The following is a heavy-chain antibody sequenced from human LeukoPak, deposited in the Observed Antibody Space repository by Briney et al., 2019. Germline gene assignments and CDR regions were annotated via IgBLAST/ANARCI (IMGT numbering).Heavy chain of an antibody. J-gene: IGHJ4*02. Sequence: GGSLRLSCAASGFTFNTYAMSWVRQAPGKGLEWVSGIRSSGVSTYYADSVKGRFTISRDNSKNTLYLQMNSLRAEDTAVYYCAKEVRESAWYYFDYWGQGTLVTVSS. D-gene: IGHD3-10*01. CDR1: GFTFNTYA. CDR3: AKEVRESAWYYFDY. CDR2: IRSSGVST. V-gene: IGHV3-23*01.